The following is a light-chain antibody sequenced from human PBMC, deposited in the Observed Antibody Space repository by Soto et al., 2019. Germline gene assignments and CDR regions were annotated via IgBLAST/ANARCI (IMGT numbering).Light chain of an antibody. CDR3: QTWGTGIVV. CDR1: SGHSSYA. V-gene: IGLV4-69*01. Sequence: QPVLTQSPSASASLGASVKLTCTLSSGHSSYAIAWHQQQPEKGPRYLMKLNSDGSHSKGDGIPDRFSGSSSGAERYLTISSLQSEDEADYYCQTWGTGIVVLGGGTKLNFL. CDR2: LNSDGSH. J-gene: IGLJ2*01.